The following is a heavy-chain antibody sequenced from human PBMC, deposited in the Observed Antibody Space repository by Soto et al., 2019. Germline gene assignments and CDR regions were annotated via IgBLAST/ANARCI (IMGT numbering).Heavy chain of an antibody. D-gene: IGHD3-16*02. Sequence: PSETLSLTCTVSGGSISSGDYYWSWIRQPPGKGLEWIGYIYYSGSTYYNPSLKSRVTISVDKSKNQFSLKLSSVTAADTGVYYCASTAFYDYVWGSYRYNWFDVWGHGTIVT. CDR1: GGSISSGDYY. CDR3: ASTAFYDYVWGSYRYNWFDV. J-gene: IGHJ5*01. CDR2: IYYSGST. V-gene: IGHV4-30-4*01.